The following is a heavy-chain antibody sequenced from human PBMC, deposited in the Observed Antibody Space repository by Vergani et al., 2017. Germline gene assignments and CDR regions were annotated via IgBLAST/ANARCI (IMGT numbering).Heavy chain of an antibody. Sequence: QVQLEESGPGLVKPSETLSLTCTVSGGSFNTYYWSWIRQSPGKGLEWIGYIYSTGSTNYNPSLNSRVTMSVDTSKKQFSLKVRSVTAADTAVYFCARVMYRDEASTGYRLEGMDIWGQGTTVTISS. J-gene: IGHJ6*02. D-gene: IGHD3-9*01. CDR3: ARVMYRDEASTGYRLEGMDI. CDR2: IYSTGST. V-gene: IGHV4-59*13. CDR1: GGSFNTYY.